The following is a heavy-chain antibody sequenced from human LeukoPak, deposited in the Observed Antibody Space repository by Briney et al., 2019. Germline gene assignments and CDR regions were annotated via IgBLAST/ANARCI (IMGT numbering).Heavy chain of an antibody. V-gene: IGHV1-46*01. CDR3: ARSVSVAGTVFDY. CDR1: VYTFTSYY. CDR2: INPSGGST. J-gene: IGHJ4*02. Sequence: ASVKVSCKASVYTFTSYYMYWVRQAPGQGLEWMGIINPSGGSTSYAQKFQGRVTMTRDTSTSTVYMELSSLRSEDTAVYYCARSVSVAGTVFDYWGQGTLVTVSS. D-gene: IGHD6-19*01.